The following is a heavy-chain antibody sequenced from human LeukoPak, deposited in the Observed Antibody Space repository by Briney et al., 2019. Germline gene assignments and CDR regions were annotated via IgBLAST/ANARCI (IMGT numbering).Heavy chain of an antibody. J-gene: IGHJ4*02. Sequence: PSETLSLTCNISGDPLNDNLYYWGWIRQSPGKGLEWIGAFYSSGSTSSHSSLKSRVTISVDTSRTQLSLKLDSVTDTDTAVYYCVRDGRFDSACFDSWGPGILVTVSS. CDR2: FYSSGST. D-gene: IGHD6-19*01. CDR1: GDPLNDNLYY. V-gene: IGHV4-39*07. CDR3: VRDGRFDSACFDS.